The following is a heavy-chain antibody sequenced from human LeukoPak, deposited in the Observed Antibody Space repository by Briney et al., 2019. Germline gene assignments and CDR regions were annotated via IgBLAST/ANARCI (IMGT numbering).Heavy chain of an antibody. CDR2: IYYSGST. J-gene: IGHJ4*02. Sequence: SETLSLTCTVSGASISSGKYYWSWIRQPPGKGLEWIGYIYYSGSTYYNPSLKSRLTISVDTSRNQFSLELSSVTAADTAVYYCSRDVFAGWYYQWGQGTLVTVCS. D-gene: IGHD2-2*01. CDR3: SRDVFAGWYYQ. CDR1: GASISSGKYY. V-gene: IGHV4-30-4*01.